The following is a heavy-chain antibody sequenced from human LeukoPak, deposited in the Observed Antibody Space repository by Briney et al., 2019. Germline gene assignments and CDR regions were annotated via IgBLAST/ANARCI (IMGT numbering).Heavy chain of an antibody. CDR2: IIHKPHGYTT. Sequence: GGSLRLSCAASGFTFRDLYMGWVRQAPGKGLEWVGRIIHKPHGYTTKYAASLEGRFTISRDDSQNSLYLQINSLKTEDTAIYYCTRENYEKLDSWGQGTLVTVSS. CDR1: GFTFRDLY. D-gene: IGHD1-7*01. J-gene: IGHJ4*02. V-gene: IGHV3-72*01. CDR3: TRENYEKLDS.